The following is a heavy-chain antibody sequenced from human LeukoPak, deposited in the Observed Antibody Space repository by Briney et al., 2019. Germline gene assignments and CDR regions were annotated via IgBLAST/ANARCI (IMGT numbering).Heavy chain of an antibody. Sequence: GGSLRLSCAASGFTFSSYAMHWVRQAPGKRLEWVAVISYDGSNKYYADSVKCRFSISRDNSKTTLYLQMNSLRAEDTAVYYCARDLQDIVVVPAAPYYYYGMDVWGQGTTVTVSS. CDR2: ISYDGSNK. CDR1: GFTFSSYA. D-gene: IGHD2-2*01. J-gene: IGHJ6*02. V-gene: IGHV3-30-3*01. CDR3: ARDLQDIVVVPAAPYYYYGMDV.